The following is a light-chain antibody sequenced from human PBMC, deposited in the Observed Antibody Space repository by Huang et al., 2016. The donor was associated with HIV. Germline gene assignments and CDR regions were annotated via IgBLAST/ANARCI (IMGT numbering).Light chain of an antibody. Sequence: DIQMTHSPSSLSASVGDRVTITCRASQGISNSLAWYQQKPGKAPKLLLYAASRLKSGVPSRCSGSGSWTDYTLTISSLQPEDFATYYCQQYYSTPPITFGQGTRLEIK. J-gene: IGKJ5*01. CDR1: QGISNS. V-gene: IGKV1-NL1*01. CDR2: AAS. CDR3: QQYYSTPPIT.